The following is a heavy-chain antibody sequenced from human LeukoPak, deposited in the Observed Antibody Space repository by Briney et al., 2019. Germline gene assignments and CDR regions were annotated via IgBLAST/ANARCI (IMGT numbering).Heavy chain of an antibody. J-gene: IGHJ6*02. Sequence: PGGSLRLSCAVSGFTFSSYGMTWVRQAPGKGLEWVSAISGSGESTYYAVSVKGRFAISRDNSKNTLYLHMSSLRAEDTAVYYCARGGIQGIYYYGMDVWGQGTTVTVSS. CDR1: GFTFSSYG. CDR3: ARGGIQGIYYYGMDV. V-gene: IGHV3-23*01. D-gene: IGHD5-18*01. CDR2: ISGSGEST.